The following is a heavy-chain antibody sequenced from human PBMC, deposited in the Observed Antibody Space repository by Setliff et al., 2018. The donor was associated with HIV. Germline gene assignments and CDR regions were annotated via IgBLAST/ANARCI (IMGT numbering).Heavy chain of an antibody. CDR1: GFTFTSAW. V-gene: IGHV3-15*01. CDR2: IKTDGGTT. Sequence: PGGSLRLSCAASGFTFTSAWMTWVRQAPGKGLEWVGHIKTDGGTTDYAAPVKGRFTISRDDSKNTLYLQMNGLKTEDTAVYFCSGNFWGNYFLVYYYMDVWGKGTTVTVSS. CDR3: SGNFWGNYFLVYYYMDV. D-gene: IGHD3-3*01. J-gene: IGHJ6*03.